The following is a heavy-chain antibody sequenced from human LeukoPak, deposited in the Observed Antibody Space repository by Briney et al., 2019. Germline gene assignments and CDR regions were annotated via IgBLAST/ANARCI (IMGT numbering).Heavy chain of an antibody. Sequence: SETLSLTCSVSGDPISNYYWNWIRQPPGKGLEWIGSIYYSGSTYYNPSLKSRVTISVDTSKNQFSLKLSSVTAADTAVYYCARQRSSWYYFDYWGQGTLVTVSS. V-gene: IGHV4-59*05. J-gene: IGHJ4*02. CDR3: ARQRSSWYYFDY. D-gene: IGHD6-13*01. CDR2: IYYSGST. CDR1: GDPISNYY.